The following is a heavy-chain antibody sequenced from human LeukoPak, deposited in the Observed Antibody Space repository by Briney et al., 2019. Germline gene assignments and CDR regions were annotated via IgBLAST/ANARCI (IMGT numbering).Heavy chain of an antibody. Sequence: SETLSLTCTVSGYSLRSGYYWGWIRQPPGKGLEWIGSFHHSGSTYYNPSLRRRVTISVDTSKNQFSLKLSSVTAADTAVYYCARDPYYYYDTSAYYYTAYNWFDPWGQGTLVTVSS. CDR3: ARDPYYYYDTSAYYYTAYNWFDP. CDR1: GYSLRSGYY. CDR2: FHHSGST. J-gene: IGHJ5*02. V-gene: IGHV4-38-2*02. D-gene: IGHD3-22*01.